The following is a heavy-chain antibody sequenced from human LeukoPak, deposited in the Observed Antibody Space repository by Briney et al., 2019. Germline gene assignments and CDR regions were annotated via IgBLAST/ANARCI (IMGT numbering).Heavy chain of an antibody. D-gene: IGHD3-10*01. CDR1: GYSFTNYW. CDR3: GRHGSGSKFSGIPIEY. CDR2: FYPGDSET. Sequence: GASLKISCKASGYSFTNYWIAWVRQMPGKGLEWLGIFYPGDSETRYSPSFQGQVTMSADKSITTAYLQWSSLKASDTAIYYCGRHGSGSKFSGIPIEYWGQGTLVTVSS. J-gene: IGHJ4*02. V-gene: IGHV5-51*01.